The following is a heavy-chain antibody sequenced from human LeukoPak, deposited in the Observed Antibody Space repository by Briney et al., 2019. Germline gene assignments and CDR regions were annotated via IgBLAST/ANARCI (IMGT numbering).Heavy chain of an antibody. J-gene: IGHJ4*02. Sequence: PGGSLRLSCAASGFTFTTYAMHWVRQAPGRGLEYVSAISTDGGGTYYANSVRGRFTISRDNSKNTLYLQMGSLRVEDMAVYYCARYSRGSCCDYWGQGTLVTVSS. D-gene: IGHD6-13*01. CDR2: ISTDGGGT. CDR1: GFTFTTYA. CDR3: ARYSRGSCCDY. V-gene: IGHV3-64*01.